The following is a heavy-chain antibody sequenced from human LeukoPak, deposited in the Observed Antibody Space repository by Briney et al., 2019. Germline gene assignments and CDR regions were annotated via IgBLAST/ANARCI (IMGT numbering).Heavy chain of an antibody. J-gene: IGHJ4*02. Sequence: PGGSLRLSCAASGFTFSSFWMHWVRQAPGKGLVWVSRINSDGSSITYADSVKGRFTTSRDNAKNTLYLQMDSLRAEDTAVYYCARTEYSGSYFDYWGQGTLVTVSS. V-gene: IGHV3-74*01. D-gene: IGHD1-26*01. CDR3: ARTEYSGSYFDY. CDR1: GFTFSSFW. CDR2: INSDGSSI.